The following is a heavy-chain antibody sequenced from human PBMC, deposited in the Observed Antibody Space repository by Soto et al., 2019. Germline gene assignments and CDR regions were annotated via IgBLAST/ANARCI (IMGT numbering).Heavy chain of an antibody. D-gene: IGHD2-15*01. CDR3: ARAPVCLDTISYFEY. Sequence: PSETLSLTCTVSGDSVSSVGFHWAWLRRPPGKGLEWIGYIYNGGSTYYRPSLESRMHMSLDANRNHYSLRLTSVTAADTAVYFCARAPVCLDTISYFEYSGQGKLVTV. CDR1: GDSVSSVGFH. CDR2: IYNGGST. V-gene: IGHV4-30-4*01. J-gene: IGHJ4*02.